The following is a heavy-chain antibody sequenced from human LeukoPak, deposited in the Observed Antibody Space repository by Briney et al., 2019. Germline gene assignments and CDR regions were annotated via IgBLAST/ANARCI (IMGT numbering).Heavy chain of an antibody. Sequence: PGGSLRLSCTASGFTFTSYDMNWVRQAPGEGLEWVSTISASGGATFYTDSVRGRFSISRDNFKNTLYLQMNSLRAEDTAIYYCAKRVQLTYWGQGTLVTVSS. J-gene: IGHJ4*02. CDR1: GFTFTSYD. CDR3: AKRVQLTY. V-gene: IGHV3-23*01. D-gene: IGHD5-18*01. CDR2: ISASGGAT.